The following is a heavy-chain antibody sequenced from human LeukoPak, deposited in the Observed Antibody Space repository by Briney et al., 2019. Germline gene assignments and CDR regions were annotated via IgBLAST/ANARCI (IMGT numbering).Heavy chain of an antibody. D-gene: IGHD3-9*01. J-gene: IGHJ5*02. CDR2: INPSGGST. CDR3: ARDLGLRYFDWENWFDP. CDR1: GYTFTSYY. V-gene: IGHV1-46*01. Sequence: ASVKVSCKASGYTFTSYYMHWVRQAPGQGLEWMGIINPSGGSTSYAQKFQGRVTMTRDTSTSTVYMELSSLRPEDTAVYYCARDLGLRYFDWENWFDPWGQGTLVTVSS.